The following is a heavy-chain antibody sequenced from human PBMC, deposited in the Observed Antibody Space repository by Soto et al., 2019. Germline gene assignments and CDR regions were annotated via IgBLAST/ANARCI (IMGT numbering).Heavy chain of an antibody. CDR1: GFTFSDYY. J-gene: IGHJ6*03. CDR2: ISSSGSTI. Sequence: GGSLRLSCAASGFTFSDYYMSWIRQAPGKGLEWVSYISSSGSTIYYADSVKGRFTISRDNAKNSLYLQMNSLRAEDTAVYYCASNVRCSSTSCYRAYYYYYMDVWGKGTTVTVSS. V-gene: IGHV3-11*01. D-gene: IGHD2-2*01. CDR3: ASNVRCSSTSCYRAYYYYYMDV.